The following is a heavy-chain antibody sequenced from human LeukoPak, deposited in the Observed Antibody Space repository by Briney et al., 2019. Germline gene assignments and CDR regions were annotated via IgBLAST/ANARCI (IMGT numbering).Heavy chain of an antibody. J-gene: IGHJ6*04. CDR2: IRVYNGDT. CDR1: GYTFTSYG. CDR3: ARDCRSTNCYEIMDV. Sequence: GASVKVSCKASGYTFTSYGISWVRQAPGQGLEWMGWIRVYNGDTNYAQKLQGRVTMTTDTSTSTAHMELRSLRSDDTAVYYCARDCRSTNCYEIMDVWGKGTTVTVSS. V-gene: IGHV1-18*01. D-gene: IGHD2-2*01.